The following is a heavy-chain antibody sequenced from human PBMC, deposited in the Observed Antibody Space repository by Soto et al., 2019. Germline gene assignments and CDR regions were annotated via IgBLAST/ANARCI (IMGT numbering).Heavy chain of an antibody. CDR2: IYYSGST. CDR1: GGSISSSSYY. CDR3: ARPDMFCSGGSCYSGYFQH. J-gene: IGHJ1*01. V-gene: IGHV4-39*01. Sequence: QLQLQESGPGLVKPSETLSLTCTVSGGSISSSSYYWGWIRQPPGKGLEWIGSIYYSGSTYYNPSLKSRVTISVDTSKNQFSLKLSSVPAADTAVYYCARPDMFCSGGSCYSGYFQHWGQGTLVTVSS. D-gene: IGHD2-15*01.